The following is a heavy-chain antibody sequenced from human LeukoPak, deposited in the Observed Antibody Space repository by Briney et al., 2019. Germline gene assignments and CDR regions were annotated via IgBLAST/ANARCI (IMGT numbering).Heavy chain of an antibody. J-gene: IGHJ4*02. CDR2: MNPNSGNT. D-gene: IGHD1-26*01. V-gene: IGHV1-8*01. CDR1: GYTFTNND. Sequence: ASVKVSCTTSGYTFTNNDINWVRQAPGQGLEWMGWMNPNSGNTGYAQKFQGRLTMTRNNSLNTAYMELISPRSEDTAVYYCARDGRTVGATQSLGCWGQGTLVIVSS. CDR3: ARDGRTVGATQSLGC.